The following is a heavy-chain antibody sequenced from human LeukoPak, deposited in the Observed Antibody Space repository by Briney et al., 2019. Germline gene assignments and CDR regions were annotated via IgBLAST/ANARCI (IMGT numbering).Heavy chain of an antibody. CDR1: GGTFSSYA. V-gene: IGHV1-69*13. J-gene: IGHJ4*02. CDR2: IIPIFGTA. CDR3: ARGDTNRKQWLPKD. D-gene: IGHD6-19*01. Sequence: GASVNVSCKASGGTFSSYAISWVRQAPGQGLEWMGGIIPIFGTANYAQKFQGRVTITADESTSTAYMELSSLRSEDTAVYYCARGDTNRKQWLPKDWGQGTLVTVSS.